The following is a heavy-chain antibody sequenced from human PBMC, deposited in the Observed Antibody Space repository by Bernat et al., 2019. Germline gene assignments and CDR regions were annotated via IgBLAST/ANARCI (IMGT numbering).Heavy chain of an antibody. CDR1: GFTVSSNY. D-gene: IGHD6-13*01. Sequence: EVQLVETGGGLIQPGGSLRLSCAASGFTVSSNYMSWVRQAPGKGLEWVSVIYSGGSTYYADSGKGRFTISRDNSKNTLYLQMNSLRAEDTAVYYCARGIAAGNDAFDIWGQGTMVTVSS. CDR2: IYSGGST. V-gene: IGHV3-53*02. J-gene: IGHJ3*02. CDR3: ARGIAAGNDAFDI.